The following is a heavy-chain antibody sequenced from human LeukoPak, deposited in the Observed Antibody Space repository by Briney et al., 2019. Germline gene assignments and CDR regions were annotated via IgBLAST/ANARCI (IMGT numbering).Heavy chain of an antibody. V-gene: IGHV3-21*01. CDR3: ARVVVVPADRGGFDY. J-gene: IGHJ4*02. D-gene: IGHD2-2*01. Sequence: PGGSLRLSCVASGFTFSSYSMNWVRQAPRKGLEWVSSISSSGDYIYYTDSVKDRFTISRDNSKNSVFLHMNSLRAEDTAVYYCARVVVVPADRGGFDYWGQGTLVTVSS. CDR2: ISSSGDYI. CDR1: GFTFSSYS.